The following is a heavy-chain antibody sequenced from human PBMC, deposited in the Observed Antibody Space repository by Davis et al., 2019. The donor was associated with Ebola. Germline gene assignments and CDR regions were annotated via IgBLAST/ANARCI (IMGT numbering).Heavy chain of an antibody. CDR3: ARVGSGSYWAAAFDI. CDR1: EFTFRDYS. CDR2: ISHDGSNR. J-gene: IGHJ3*02. D-gene: IGHD1-26*01. V-gene: IGHV3-30*07. Sequence: GESLKISCVASEFTFRDYSINWIHQAPGKGLEWMSIISHDGSNRFYADSVKGRFTISRDNAKNSLYLEMNSLRAEDTAVYYCARVGSGSYWAAAFDIWGQGTMVTVSS.